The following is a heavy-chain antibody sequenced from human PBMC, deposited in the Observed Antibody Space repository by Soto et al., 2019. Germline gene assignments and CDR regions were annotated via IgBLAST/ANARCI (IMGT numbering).Heavy chain of an antibody. CDR1: GFTFSDYY. J-gene: IGHJ4*02. D-gene: IGHD4-17*01. V-gene: IGHV3-11*01. CDR2: ISGNGEII. CDR3: ARDVDADFRTDFDY. Sequence: GGSLRLSCTASGFTFSDYYIHWIRRAPGKGLEWISYISGNGEIIQYAASARGRFTISRDNAENSVYLEMDSLRAEDTALYYCARDVDADFRTDFDYWGRGTLVTVSS.